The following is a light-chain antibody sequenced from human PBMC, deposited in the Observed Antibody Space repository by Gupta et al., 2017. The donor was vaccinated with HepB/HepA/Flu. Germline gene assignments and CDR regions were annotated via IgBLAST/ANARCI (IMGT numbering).Light chain of an antibody. CDR1: SSDIGSDRL. CDR2: ELT. V-gene: IGLV2-23*02. J-gene: IGLJ2*01. CDR3: ASYTSANTV. Sequence: SALTQPAPVSGSPGQSITISCTGASSDIGSDRLVSWFQQHPGKAPTLIIYELTTRPSGVASRFSGSQSANAASLTISGLRAEDEADYYCASYTSANTVFGGGTKVTVL.